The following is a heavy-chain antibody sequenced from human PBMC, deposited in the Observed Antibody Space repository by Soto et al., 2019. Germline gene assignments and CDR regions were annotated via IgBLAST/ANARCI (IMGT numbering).Heavy chain of an antibody. CDR1: GGTFSSYA. J-gene: IGHJ3*02. V-gene: IGHV1-69*12. D-gene: IGHD4-17*01. Sequence: QVQLVQSGAAVKKPGSSVKVSCKASGGTFSSYAISWVRQAPGQGLEWMGGIIPIFGTANYAQKVQGRVTITADESTSTAYMELSSLRSEDTAVYYCARDADYGGYDAFDIWGQGTMVTVSS. CDR2: IIPIFGTA. CDR3: ARDADYGGYDAFDI.